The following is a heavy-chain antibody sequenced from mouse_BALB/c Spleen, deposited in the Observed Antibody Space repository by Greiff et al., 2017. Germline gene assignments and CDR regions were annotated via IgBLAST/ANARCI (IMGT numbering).Heavy chain of an antibody. J-gene: IGHJ3*01. Sequence: DVKLQESGPDLVKPSQSLSLTCTVTGYSITSGYSWHWIRQFPGNKLEWMGYIHYSGSTNYNPSLKSRISITRDTSKNQFFLQLNSVTTEDTATYYCAIPTMITWFAYWGQGTLVTVSA. CDR2: IHYSGST. CDR1: GYSITSGYS. CDR3: AIPTMITWFAY. D-gene: IGHD2-4*01. V-gene: IGHV3-1*02.